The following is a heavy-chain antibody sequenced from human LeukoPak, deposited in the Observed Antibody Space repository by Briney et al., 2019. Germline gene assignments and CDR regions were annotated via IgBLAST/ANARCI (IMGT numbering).Heavy chain of an antibody. Sequence: SETLSLTCTVSGYSFSSGYYWGWIRQPPGKGLEWIGSIYHSGSTYYNPSLKSRVTISVDTSKNQFSLKLSSVTAADTAVYYCARFGGTHDAFDIWGQGTMVTVSS. J-gene: IGHJ3*02. CDR2: IYHSGST. CDR3: ARFGGTHDAFDI. CDR1: GYSFSSGYY. V-gene: IGHV4-38-2*02. D-gene: IGHD4-23*01.